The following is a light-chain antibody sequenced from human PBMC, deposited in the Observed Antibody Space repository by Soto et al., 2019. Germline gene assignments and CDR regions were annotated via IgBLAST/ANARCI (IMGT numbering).Light chain of an antibody. CDR1: QDISNY. J-gene: IGKJ4*01. CDR2: DAS. Sequence: DIPMTQSPSSLSASVGDRVTITCQASQDISNYLNWYQQKPGKAPKLLIYDASNLETGVPSRFSGSGSGTDFTFTISGLQPEDSATYYCQRYDNRPPALTFGVGTKVEIK. CDR3: QRYDNRPPALT. V-gene: IGKV1-33*01.